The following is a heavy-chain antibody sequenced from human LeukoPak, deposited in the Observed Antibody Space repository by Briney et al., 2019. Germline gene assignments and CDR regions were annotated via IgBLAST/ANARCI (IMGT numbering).Heavy chain of an antibody. J-gene: IGHJ5*02. V-gene: IGHV4-4*07. Sequence: SETLSLTCTVSGGSISSYYWSWIRQPAGKGLEWIGRIYTSGSTNYNASLKSRVSMSVDTSKNQFSLKLSSVTAADTAVFYCARGPYSSSWYTRGYNWFDPWGQGTLVTVSS. D-gene: IGHD6-13*01. CDR3: ARGPYSSSWYTRGYNWFDP. CDR2: IYTSGST. CDR1: GGSISSYY.